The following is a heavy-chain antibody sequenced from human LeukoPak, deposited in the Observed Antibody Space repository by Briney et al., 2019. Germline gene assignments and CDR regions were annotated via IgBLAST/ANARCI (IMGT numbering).Heavy chain of an antibody. CDR1: GGSFSGYY. CDR3: LRGAGRAGCYRGGCFDY. D-gene: IGHD2-2*02. CDR2: INHSGST. Sequence: PSETLSLTCAVYGGSFSGYYWSWIRQPPGKGLEWIGEINHSGSTNYNPSLKSRVTISVDTSKKQFSLKLSYVTAALSAVYSCLRGAGRAGCYRGGCFDYWGQGTLVTVSS. V-gene: IGHV4-34*01. J-gene: IGHJ4*02.